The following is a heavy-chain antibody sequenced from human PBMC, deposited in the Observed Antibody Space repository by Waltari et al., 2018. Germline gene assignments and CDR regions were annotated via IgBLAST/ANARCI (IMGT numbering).Heavy chain of an antibody. J-gene: IGHJ6*03. CDR2: IYSDGTST. V-gene: IGHV3-23*03. Sequence: EVQLLESGGDLVHPGGSLRLSCAAYGLPFSTSALRSVRQAPGKGLEWISVIYSDGTSTYYADSVKGRFTMSRDDSKNTVFLQMNSLRAEDTAVYYCARTVYCSGGNCFYYYYMDVWGKGTWVTVSS. CDR3: ARTVYCSGGNCFYYYYMDV. D-gene: IGHD2-15*01. CDR1: GLPFSTSA.